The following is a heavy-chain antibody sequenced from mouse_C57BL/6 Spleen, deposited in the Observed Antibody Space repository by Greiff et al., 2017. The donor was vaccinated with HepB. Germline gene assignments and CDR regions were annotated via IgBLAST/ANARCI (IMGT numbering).Heavy chain of an antibody. Sequence: VQLQQSGPELVKPGASVKISCKASGYSFTDYNMNWVKQSNGKSLEWIGVINPNYGTTSYNQKFKGKATLTVDQSSSTAYMQLNSLTSEDSAVSYCASSRSYDDDDWYFDFWGTGTTVTVSS. CDR2: INPNYGTT. CDR3: ASSRSYDDDDWYFDF. J-gene: IGHJ1*03. V-gene: IGHV1-39*01. CDR1: GYSFTDYN. D-gene: IGHD2-4*01.